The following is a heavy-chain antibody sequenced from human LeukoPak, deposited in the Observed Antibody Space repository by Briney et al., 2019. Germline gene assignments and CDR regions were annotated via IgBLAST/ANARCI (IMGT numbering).Heavy chain of an antibody. V-gene: IGHV3-53*01. J-gene: IGHJ4*02. CDR1: GGSISSNY. Sequence: ETLSLTCTVSGGSISSNYMSWVRQAPGKGLEWVSVIYSGGSTYYADSVKGRFTTSRDNSKNTLYLQMNSLRVEDTAVYYCARDYGVAEGYWGQGTLVTVSS. CDR3: ARDYGVAEGY. CDR2: IYSGGST. D-gene: IGHD6-19*01.